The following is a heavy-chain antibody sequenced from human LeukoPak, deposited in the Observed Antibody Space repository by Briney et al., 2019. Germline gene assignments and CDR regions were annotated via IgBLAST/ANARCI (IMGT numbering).Heavy chain of an antibody. D-gene: IGHD6-6*01. Sequence: SETLSLTCTVSGGSISSSSYYWGWIRQPPGKGREWIGSIYYSGSTYYNPTLRSRVTISVDTSKNQFSLKLSSVTAADTAVYYCARRIAARYNWFDPWGQGTLVTVSS. CDR3: ARRIAARYNWFDP. V-gene: IGHV4-39*01. CDR1: GGSISSSSYY. J-gene: IGHJ5*02. CDR2: IYYSGST.